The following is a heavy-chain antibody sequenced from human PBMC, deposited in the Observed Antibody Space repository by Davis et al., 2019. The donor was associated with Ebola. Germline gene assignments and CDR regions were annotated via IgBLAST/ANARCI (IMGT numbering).Heavy chain of an antibody. J-gene: IGHJ4*02. CDR2: VILKSGAT. Sequence: ASVKVSCKASGYTFTDYNIHWMRQAPGQGLEWLGRVILKSGATNYAQNFQGRVTMTRDTSISTVYMELSNLRYDDTADYYCARGHNYAHEYWGQGTLVTVSS. CDR3: ARGHNYAHEY. D-gene: IGHD4-11*01. V-gene: IGHV1-2*06. CDR1: GYTFTDYN.